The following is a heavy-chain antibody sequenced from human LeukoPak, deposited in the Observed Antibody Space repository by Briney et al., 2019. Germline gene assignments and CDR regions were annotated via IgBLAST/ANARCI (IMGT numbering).Heavy chain of an antibody. CDR3: ARGFRRAFSYQLLGNYMDV. Sequence: PSETPSLTCAVYGGSFSGYYWSWIRQPPGKGLEWIGEINHSGSTNYNPSLKSRVTISVDTSKNQFSLKLSSVTAADTAVYYCARGFRRAFSYQLLGNYMDVWGKGTTVTVSS. CDR1: GGSFSGYY. D-gene: IGHD2-2*01. J-gene: IGHJ6*03. CDR2: INHSGST. V-gene: IGHV4-34*01.